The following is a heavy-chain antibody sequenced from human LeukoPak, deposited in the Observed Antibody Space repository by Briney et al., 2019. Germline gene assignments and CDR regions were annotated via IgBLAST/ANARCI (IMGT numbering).Heavy chain of an antibody. D-gene: IGHD6-19*01. CDR3: ARGVAVAGTIYFDY. CDR2: IHSGGST. J-gene: IGHJ4*02. Sequence: GGSLRLSCAASGFTVSSKYMSWVRQAPGKGLEWVSVIHSGGSTYYADSVKGRFTISRDNSKNTLYIQMNSLRTEDTAVYYCARGVAVAGTIYFDYWGQGTLVTVSS. V-gene: IGHV3-53*01. CDR1: GFTVSSKY.